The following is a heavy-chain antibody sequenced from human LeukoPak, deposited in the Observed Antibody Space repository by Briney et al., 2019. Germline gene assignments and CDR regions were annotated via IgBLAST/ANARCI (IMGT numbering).Heavy chain of an antibody. V-gene: IGHV1-46*01. CDR1: GYTFTSYY. CDR3: ARDRHYYCSGGSCYSDWFDP. D-gene: IGHD2-15*01. J-gene: IGHJ5*02. Sequence: ASVKVSCKASGYTFTSYYMHWVRQAPGQGLEWMGIINPSGGSTSYAQKFQGRVTMTRDMSTSTVYMELSSLRSEDTAVYYCARDRHYYCSGGSCYSDWFDPWGQGTLVTVSS. CDR2: INPSGGST.